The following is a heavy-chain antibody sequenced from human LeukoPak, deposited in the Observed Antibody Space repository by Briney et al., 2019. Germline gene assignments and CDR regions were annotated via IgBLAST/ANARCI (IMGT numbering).Heavy chain of an antibody. J-gene: IGHJ6*02. CDR2: INHSGST. V-gene: IGHV4-34*01. CDR3: ARADIVVVPAAMGPDYYYYGMDA. Sequence: SETLSLTCAVYGGSFSGYYWSWIRQPPGKGLEWIGEINHSGSTNYNPFLKSRVTISVDTSKNQFSLKLSSVTAADTAVYYCARADIVVVPAAMGPDYYYYGMDAWGQGTTVTVSS. D-gene: IGHD2-2*01. CDR1: GGSFSGYY.